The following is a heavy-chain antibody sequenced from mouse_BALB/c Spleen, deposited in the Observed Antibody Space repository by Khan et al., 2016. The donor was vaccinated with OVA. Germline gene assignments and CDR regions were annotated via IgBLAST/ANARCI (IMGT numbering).Heavy chain of an antibody. CDR2: ISSGGDYT. Sequence: EVQLVESGGDLVKPGGSLKLSCAASGFTFSSYSMSWVRQTPDKRLEWVATISSGGDYTYYPDSVKGRFTISRENAKNTLYLQMSSLKSEDTAMYYCASHLNESVAYWGQGTRVTVSA. J-gene: IGHJ3*01. CDR1: GFTFSSYS. CDR3: ASHLNESVAY. V-gene: IGHV5-6*01.